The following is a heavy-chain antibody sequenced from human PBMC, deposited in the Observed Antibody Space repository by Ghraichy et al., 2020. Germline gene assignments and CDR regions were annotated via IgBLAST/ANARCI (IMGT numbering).Heavy chain of an antibody. Sequence: SETLSLTCAVSGGSISSSNWWSWVRQPPGKGLEWIGEIYHSGSTNYNPSLKSRVTISVDKSKNQFSLKLSSVTAADTAVYYCARVVGYCSSTSCYDRYYYYYMDVWGKGTTVTVSS. D-gene: IGHD2-2*01. CDR2: IYHSGST. CDR1: GGSISSSNW. CDR3: ARVVGYCSSTSCYDRYYYYYMDV. J-gene: IGHJ6*03. V-gene: IGHV4-4*02.